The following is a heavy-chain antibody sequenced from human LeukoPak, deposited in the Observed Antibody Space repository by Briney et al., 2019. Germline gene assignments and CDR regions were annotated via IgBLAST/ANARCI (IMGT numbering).Heavy chain of an antibody. J-gene: IGHJ4*02. CDR3: ARSATAAADY. CDR1: GFTFSNYW. Sequence: HAGGSLRLSCEASGFTFSNYWMQWVRQTPGKGLVWVSRINNDGRTTWYADAVKGRFTVSRDNAKSTLYLQMNSLRADDMGVYYCARSATAAADYWGQGTLVTVPS. D-gene: IGHD6-13*01. CDR2: INNDGRTT. V-gene: IGHV3-74*01.